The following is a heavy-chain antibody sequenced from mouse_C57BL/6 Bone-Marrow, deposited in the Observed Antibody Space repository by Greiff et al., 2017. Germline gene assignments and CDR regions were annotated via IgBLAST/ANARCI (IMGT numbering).Heavy chain of an antibody. J-gene: IGHJ1*03. CDR3: ARRVYFDV. CDR1: GYTFTSYW. Sequence: VQLQQPGAELVRPGTSVKLSCKASGYTFTSYWMHWVKQRPGQGLEWIGVIDPSGSYTTYNQKFKGKATLTVDTSSSTAYMQLSSLTSEDSAVYYCARRVYFDVWGTGTTVTVSS. V-gene: IGHV1-59*01. CDR2: IDPSGSYT.